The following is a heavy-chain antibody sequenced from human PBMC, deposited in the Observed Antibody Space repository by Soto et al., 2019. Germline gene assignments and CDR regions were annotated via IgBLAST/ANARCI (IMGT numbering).Heavy chain of an antibody. V-gene: IGHV3-21*01. CDR3: ARVGSGGTGDY. CDR2: ISSSSSYI. J-gene: IGHJ4*02. CDR1: GFTFSSYS. Sequence: PGGSLRLSCAASGFTFSSYSMNWVRQAPGKGLEWVSSISSSSSYIYYADSVKGRFTISRDNAKNSLYLQVNSLRAEDTAVYYCARVGSGGTGDYWGQGTLVTVSS. D-gene: IGHD2-15*01.